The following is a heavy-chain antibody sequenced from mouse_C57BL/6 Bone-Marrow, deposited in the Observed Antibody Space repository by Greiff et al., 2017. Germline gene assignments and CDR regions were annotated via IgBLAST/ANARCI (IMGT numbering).Heavy chain of an antibody. V-gene: IGHV1-15*01. D-gene: IGHD1-1*01. CDR2: IDPETGGT. CDR1: GYTFTDYE. Sequence: VQLQQSGAELVRPGASVTLSCKASGYTFTDYEMHWVKQTPVHCLEWIGAIDPETGGTAYNQKFKGKAILTADKSSSTAYMELRSLTSEDSAVYYCTRPGSSFYYFDYWGQGTTLTVSS. J-gene: IGHJ2*01. CDR3: TRPGSSFYYFDY.